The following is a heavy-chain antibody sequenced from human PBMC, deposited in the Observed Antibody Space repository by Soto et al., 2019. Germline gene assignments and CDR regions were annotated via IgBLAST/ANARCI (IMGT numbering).Heavy chain of an antibody. Sequence: AASVKVSCKALGHPFTGYYMHWVRQAPGQGLEWMGWVNPNTGVTNYAQKFQDRVTMTRDTSISTAFMELSRLRSDDTAVYYCATRGWDKNWFDPWGQGVLVTVSS. V-gene: IGHV1-2*02. CDR2: VNPNTGVT. J-gene: IGHJ5*02. D-gene: IGHD6-19*01. CDR1: GHPFTGYY. CDR3: ATRGWDKNWFDP.